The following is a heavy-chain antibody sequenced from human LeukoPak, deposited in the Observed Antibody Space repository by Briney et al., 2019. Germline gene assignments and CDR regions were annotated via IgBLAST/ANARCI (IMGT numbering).Heavy chain of an antibody. D-gene: IGHD6-19*01. J-gene: IGHJ4*02. CDR3: ARMYSSGWENDY. Sequence: SEALSLTCTVSGFSISSSSYYWGWIRQPPGKGLEWIGSIYYSGSTYYNPSLKSRVTISVDTSKNQFSLKLSSVTAADTAVYYCARMYSSGWENDYWGQGTLVTVSS. CDR1: GFSISSSSYY. V-gene: IGHV4-39*07. CDR2: IYYSGST.